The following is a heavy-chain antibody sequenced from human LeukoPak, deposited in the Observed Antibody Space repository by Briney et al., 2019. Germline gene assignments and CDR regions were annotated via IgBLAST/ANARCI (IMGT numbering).Heavy chain of an antibody. D-gene: IGHD2-15*01. CDR2: INTNTGNP. V-gene: IGHV7-4-1*02. CDR3: ARDSPFPYCSGGSCSFDY. Sequence: ASVKVSCKASGYTFTSYAMNWVRQAPGQGLEWMGWINTNTGNPTYAQGFTGRFVFSLDTSVSTAYLQISSLKAEDTAVYYCARDSPFPYCSGGSCSFDYWGQGTLVTVSS. CDR1: GYTFTSYA. J-gene: IGHJ4*02.